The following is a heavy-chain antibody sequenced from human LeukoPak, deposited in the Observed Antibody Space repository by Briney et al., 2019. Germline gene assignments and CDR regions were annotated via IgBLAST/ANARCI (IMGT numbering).Heavy chain of an antibody. CDR1: GFTFSSYA. D-gene: IGHD2-2*01. CDR2: ISGSGGST. J-gene: IGHJ4*02. V-gene: IGHV3-23*01. Sequence: PGGSLRLSCAASGFTFSSYAMSWVRQAPGKGLEWVSAISGSGGSTYYADSVKGRFTISRDNSKNTLYLQMNSLRAEDTAVYYCAKDAGHRDIVVVPAAIGDYWGQGTLVTVSS. CDR3: AKDAGHRDIVVVPAAIGDY.